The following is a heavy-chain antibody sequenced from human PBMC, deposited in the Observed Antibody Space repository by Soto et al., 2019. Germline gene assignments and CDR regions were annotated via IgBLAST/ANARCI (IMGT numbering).Heavy chain of an antibody. D-gene: IGHD6-19*01. J-gene: IGHJ6*02. CDR3: ARRTRGDSSGWPNYYYYGMDV. V-gene: IGHV5-51*01. CDR1: GYSFTSYW. CDR2: IYPGDSDT. Sequence: PGESLKISCKGSGYSFTSYWIGWVRQMPGKGLEWMGIIYPGDSDTRYSPSFQGQVTISADKSISTAYLQWSSLKASDTAMYYCARRTRGDSSGWPNYYYYGMDVWGQGTTVTVYS.